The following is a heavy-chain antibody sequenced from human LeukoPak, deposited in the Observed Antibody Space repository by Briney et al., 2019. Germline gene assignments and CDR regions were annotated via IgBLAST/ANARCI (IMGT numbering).Heavy chain of an antibody. J-gene: IGHJ4*02. CDR2: IHYSGTT. V-gene: IGHV4-59*01. CDR3: ARYRDGYNLDH. Sequence: SETLSLTCTVSGDSISGYYWSWIRQPPGKGLDWIGYIHYSGTTKYKPSLRGRVTMSVDTSQNQFSLTLDSVTAADTAVYYCARYRDGYNLDHWGQGILVTVSS. CDR1: GDSISGYY. D-gene: IGHD5-24*01.